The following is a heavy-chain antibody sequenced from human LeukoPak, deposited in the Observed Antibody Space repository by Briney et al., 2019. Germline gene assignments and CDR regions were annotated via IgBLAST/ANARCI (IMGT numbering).Heavy chain of an antibody. CDR1: GFTFSSYA. D-gene: IGHD4-17*01. Sequence: GGSLRLSCAASGFTFSSYAMDWVRQAPGKGLEWVAVISYDGSNKDYADSVKGRFTISRDNSKNTLYLQMNSLRAEDTAVYYCARLGARQILEYWGQGTLVTVSS. V-gene: IGHV3-30-3*01. CDR2: ISYDGSNK. CDR3: ARLGARQILEY. J-gene: IGHJ4*02.